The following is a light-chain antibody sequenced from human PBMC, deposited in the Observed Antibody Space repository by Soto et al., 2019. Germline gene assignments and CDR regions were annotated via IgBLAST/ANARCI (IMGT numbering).Light chain of an antibody. CDR2: MNT. CDR3: AAWDDSLSVWV. V-gene: IGLV1-47*01. CDR1: RSNIEMND. J-gene: IGLJ3*02. Sequence: QSVLTQPPSASGTPGQRVTISCSGSRSNIEMNDVYWYQQLPGTAPRLLIYMNTRRPSGVPDRFSGSKSGTSASLVISGLRSEDDLDYYCAAWDDSLSVWVFGGGTKLTVL.